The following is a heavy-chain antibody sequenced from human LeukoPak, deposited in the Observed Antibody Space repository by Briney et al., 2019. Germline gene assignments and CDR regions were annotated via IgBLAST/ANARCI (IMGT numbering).Heavy chain of an antibody. D-gene: IGHD6-6*01. CDR3: ARGKHSSSPFGWYYYMDV. J-gene: IGHJ6*03. CDR1: GGSISSSSYY. CDR2: IYYSGST. Sequence: SETLSLTCTVSGGSISSSSYYWSWIRQPPGKGLEWIGYIYYSGSTNYNPSLKSRVTISVDTSKNQFSLKLSSVTAADTAVYYCARGKHSSSPFGWYYYMDVWGKGTTVTVSS. V-gene: IGHV4-61*01.